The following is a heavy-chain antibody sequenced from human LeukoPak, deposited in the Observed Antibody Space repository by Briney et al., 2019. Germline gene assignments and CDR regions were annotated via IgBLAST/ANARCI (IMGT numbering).Heavy chain of an antibody. CDR3: ARDEIYGDYGLYGMDV. V-gene: IGHV4-30-2*01. Sequence: PSETLSLTCAVSGGSISSGGYSWSWIRQPPGKGLEWIGYIYHSGSTYYNPSLKGRVTISVDRSKNQFSLKLSSVTAADTAVYYCARDEIYGDYGLYGMDVWGQGTTVTVSS. J-gene: IGHJ6*02. D-gene: IGHD4-17*01. CDR2: IYHSGST. CDR1: GGSISSGGYS.